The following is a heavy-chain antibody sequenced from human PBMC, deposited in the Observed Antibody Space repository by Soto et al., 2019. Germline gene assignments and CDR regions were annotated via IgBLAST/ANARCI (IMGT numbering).Heavy chain of an antibody. D-gene: IGHD2-2*01. CDR1: GFTFSSYA. CDR2: ISHDGINK. CDR3: GRCTSTSCHLGSDY. J-gene: IGHJ4*02. V-gene: IGHV3-30-3*01. Sequence: QVLLVDSGGGVFQPGRSLRLSCAASGFTFSSYAMNWVRQAPGKGLEWVALISHDGINKYYADSVRGRFTISRDSSTNTLYLQMNSLRAADTAVYYCGRCTSTSCHLGSDYWGQGTLVTVSS.